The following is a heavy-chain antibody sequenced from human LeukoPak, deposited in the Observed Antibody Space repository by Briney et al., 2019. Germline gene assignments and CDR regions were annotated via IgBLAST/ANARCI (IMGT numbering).Heavy chain of an antibody. D-gene: IGHD2-15*01. CDR1: GFTVIDYY. CDR2: ISSSGSTI. Sequence: GALRVSCAAPGFTVIDYYMCCRRHTLEEGGGSVSYISSSGSTIYYADSVKGRFTISRDNAKNSLYLQMNSLRAEDAAVYYCARDLGDCSGGSCYEADWGQGTLVTVSS. V-gene: IGHV3-11*01. J-gene: IGHJ4*02. CDR3: ARDLGDCSGGSCYEAD.